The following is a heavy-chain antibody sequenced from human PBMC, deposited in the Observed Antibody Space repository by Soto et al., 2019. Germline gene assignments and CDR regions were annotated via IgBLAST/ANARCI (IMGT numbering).Heavy chain of an antibody. CDR2: IYWNDDK. CDR1: GFSLSTSGVG. V-gene: IGHV2-5*01. D-gene: IGHD6-13*01. J-gene: IGHJ4*02. Sequence: SGPTLVNPTQTLTLTCTFSGFSLSTSGVGVGWIRQPPGKALEWLALIYWNDDKRYSPSLKSRLTITKDTSKNQVVLTMTNMDPVDPATYSCAHSSSSSCSSSWFPRGLFDFWGQGTLVTVSS. CDR3: AHSSSSSCSSSWFPRGLFDF.